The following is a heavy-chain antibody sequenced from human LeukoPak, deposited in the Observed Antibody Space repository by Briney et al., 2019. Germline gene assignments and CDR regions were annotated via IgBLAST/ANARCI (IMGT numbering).Heavy chain of an antibody. CDR3: ASSLVGDGYNSFDY. CDR2: IYYSGST. D-gene: IGHD5-24*01. CDR1: GGSISSSSYY. V-gene: IGHV4-39*01. J-gene: IGHJ4*02. Sequence: SETLSLTCTVSGGSISSSSYYWGWIRQPPGKGLEWIGSIYYSGSTYYNPSLKSRVTISVDTSKNQFSPKLGSVTAADTAVYYCASSLVGDGYNSFDYWGQGTLVTVSS.